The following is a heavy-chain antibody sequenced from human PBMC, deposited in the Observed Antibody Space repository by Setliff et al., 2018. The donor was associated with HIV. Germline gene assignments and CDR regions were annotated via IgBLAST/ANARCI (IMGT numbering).Heavy chain of an antibody. Sequence: ASVKVSCKASGYTFTNYAIHWVRQAPGQRLEWMGWINAGNGNTKYSQKFQGRVTITRDTSASTAYMELSSLRSEDTAVYYCAKDRYYDSSGSPFDYWGQGTLVTVSS. J-gene: IGHJ4*02. D-gene: IGHD3-22*01. CDR3: AKDRYYDSSGSPFDY. CDR1: GYTFTNYA. CDR2: INAGNGNT. V-gene: IGHV1-3*01.